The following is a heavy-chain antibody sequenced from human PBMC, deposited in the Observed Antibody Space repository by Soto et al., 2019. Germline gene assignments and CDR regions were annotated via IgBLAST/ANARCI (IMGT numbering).Heavy chain of an antibody. CDR1: GGSFSSYY. D-gene: IGHD3-3*01. CDR3: ARGEPRFMEWLLLSEYFDP. V-gene: IGHV4-34*01. J-gene: IGHJ5*02. CDR2: INHSGST. Sequence: QVQLQQWGAGLLKPSETLSLTCAVYGGSFSSYYWSWIRQPPGKGLEWIGVINHSGSTNYDPSLKSSVTISIDTSKNQVSLTLSSVTAADTAVYYCARGEPRFMEWLLLSEYFDPWGQGTLVTVSS.